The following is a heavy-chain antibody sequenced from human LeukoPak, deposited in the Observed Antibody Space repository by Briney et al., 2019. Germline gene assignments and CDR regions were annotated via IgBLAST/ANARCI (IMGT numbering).Heavy chain of an antibody. Sequence: SVKVSCKASGGTFSSYAISWVRQAPGQGLEWMGGIIPIFGTANYAQKFQGRVTITADESTSTAYMELSSLRSEDTAVYYCARDRRAPHYYDSRGGGLDYWGQGTLVTVSS. D-gene: IGHD3-22*01. CDR2: IIPIFGTA. J-gene: IGHJ4*02. V-gene: IGHV1-69*13. CDR3: ARDRRAPHYYDSRGGGLDY. CDR1: GGTFSSYA.